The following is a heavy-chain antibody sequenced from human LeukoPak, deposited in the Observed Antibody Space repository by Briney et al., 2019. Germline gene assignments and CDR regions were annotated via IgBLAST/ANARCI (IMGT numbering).Heavy chain of an antibody. CDR2: ISRSGSTI. CDR3: ARRDAHDY. V-gene: IGHV3-48*02. CDR1: GFTFTTYW. D-gene: IGHD2-2*01. J-gene: IGHJ4*02. Sequence: GGSLRLSCAASGFTFTTYWMNWVRQAPGKGLEWVSYISRSGSTIYYADSVKGRFTISRDNAKNSLYLQMNSLRDEDTAVYYCARRDAHDYWGQGTLVTVSS.